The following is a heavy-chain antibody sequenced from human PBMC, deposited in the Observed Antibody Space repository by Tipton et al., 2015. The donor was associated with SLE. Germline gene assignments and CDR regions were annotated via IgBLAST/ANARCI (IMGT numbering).Heavy chain of an antibody. D-gene: IGHD3-10*01. V-gene: IGHV4-59*01. CDR1: GGSISSYY. CDR2: IYYSGST. CDR3: ARAPGVRVFDY. Sequence: LRLSCTVSGGSISSYYWSWIRQPPGKGLEWIGYIYYSGSTNYNPSLKSRVTISVDTSKNQFSLKLSSVTAADTAVYYCARAPGVRVFDYWGQGTLVTVSS. J-gene: IGHJ4*02.